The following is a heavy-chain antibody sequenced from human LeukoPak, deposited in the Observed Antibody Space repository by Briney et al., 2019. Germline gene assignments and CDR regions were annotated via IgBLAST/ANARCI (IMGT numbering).Heavy chain of an antibody. CDR1: GGSISSGSYY. D-gene: IGHD3-9*01. CDR2: IYTSGST. CDR3: ARQYIDILTGYHRGELYWYFDL. Sequence: SETLSLTCTVSGGSISSGSYYWSWIRQPAGKGLEWIGRIYTSGSTNYNPSLKSRVTISVDTSKNQFSLKLSSVTAADTAVYYCARQYIDILTGYHRGELYWYFDLWGRGTLVTVSS. J-gene: IGHJ2*01. V-gene: IGHV4-61*02.